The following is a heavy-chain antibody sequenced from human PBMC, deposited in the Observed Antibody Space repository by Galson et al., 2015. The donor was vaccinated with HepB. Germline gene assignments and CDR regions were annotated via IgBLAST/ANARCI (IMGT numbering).Heavy chain of an antibody. CDR1: GFTFSDYY. J-gene: IGHJ6*02. CDR3: ARERGLIAAAGKRYYGMDV. Sequence: SLRLSCAASGFTFSDYYMSWIRQAPGKGLEWVSYISSSSSYTNYADSVKGRFTISRDNAKNSLYLQMNSLRAEDTAVYYCARERGLIAAAGKRYYGMDVWGQGTTVTVSS. CDR2: ISSSSSYT. V-gene: IGHV3-11*05. D-gene: IGHD6-13*01.